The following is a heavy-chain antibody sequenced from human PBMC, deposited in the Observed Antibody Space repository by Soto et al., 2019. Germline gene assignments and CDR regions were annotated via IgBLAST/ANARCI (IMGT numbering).Heavy chain of an antibody. D-gene: IGHD6-19*01. J-gene: IGHJ4*02. CDR3: AKTGGSGWDY. CDR1: GFTFSSYG. V-gene: IGHV3-30*18. CDR2: ISYDGSNK. Sequence: ESGGGVVQPGRSLRLSCAASGFTFSSYGMHWVRQAPGKGLEWVAVISYDGSNKYYADSVKGRFTISRDNSKNTLYLQMNSLRAEDTAVYYCAKTGGSGWDYWGQGTLVTVSS.